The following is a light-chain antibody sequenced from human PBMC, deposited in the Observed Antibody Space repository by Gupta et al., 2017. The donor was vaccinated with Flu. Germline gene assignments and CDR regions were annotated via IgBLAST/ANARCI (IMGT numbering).Light chain of an antibody. CDR3: QQRSHWPS. CDR1: QTVSSY. CDR2: DVH. Sequence: SPATLSLSPGERATLSCRASQTVSSYLAWYQQKPGQPPRLLIYDVHNRARGVPARFSGSGSGTDFTLTISSLEPEDFAVYYCQQRSHWPSFGGGTKVEIK. J-gene: IGKJ4*01. V-gene: IGKV3-11*01.